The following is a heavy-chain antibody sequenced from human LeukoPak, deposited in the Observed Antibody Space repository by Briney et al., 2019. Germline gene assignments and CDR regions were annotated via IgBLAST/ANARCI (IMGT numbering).Heavy chain of an antibody. D-gene: IGHD6-13*01. Sequence: GGSLRLSCAASGFTFSSYGMHWVRQAPGKGLEWVAFIRYDGSNKYYADSVKGRFTISRDNSKNTLYLQMNSLRAEDTAVYYCSLHLDPQRPSIAAAGYTTPPLYWGQGTLVTVSS. CDR3: SLHLDPQRPSIAAAGYTTPPLY. CDR1: GFTFSSYG. CDR2: IRYDGSNK. V-gene: IGHV3-30*02. J-gene: IGHJ4*02.